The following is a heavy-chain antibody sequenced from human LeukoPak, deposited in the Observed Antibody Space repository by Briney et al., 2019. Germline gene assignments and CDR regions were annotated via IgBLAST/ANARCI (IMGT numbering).Heavy chain of an antibody. CDR3: ARGDSSGRRLFDY. CDR1: GYTFTGYY. CDR2: INPNSGGT. Sequence: ASAKVSCKASGYTFTGYYMHWVRQAPGQGLEWMGRINPNSGGTNYAQKFQGRVTMTRDTSISTAYMELSRLRSDDTAVYYCARGDSSGRRLFDYWGQGTLVTVSS. D-gene: IGHD6-19*01. V-gene: IGHV1-2*06. J-gene: IGHJ4*02.